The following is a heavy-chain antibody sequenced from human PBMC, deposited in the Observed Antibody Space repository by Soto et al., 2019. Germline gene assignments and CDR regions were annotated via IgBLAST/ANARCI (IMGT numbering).Heavy chain of an antibody. Sequence: EVQLLESGGGLVQPGGSLRLSCAASGFTFSSYAMSWVRQAPGKGLEWVSAISGSGGSTYYADSVKGRFTISRDNSKNPLYLQMNSLRAEDTAVYYCAKDRGMTSGIFDYWGQGTLVTVSS. CDR1: GFTFSSYA. CDR2: ISGSGGST. J-gene: IGHJ4*02. CDR3: AKDRGMTSGIFDY. D-gene: IGHD1-26*01. V-gene: IGHV3-23*01.